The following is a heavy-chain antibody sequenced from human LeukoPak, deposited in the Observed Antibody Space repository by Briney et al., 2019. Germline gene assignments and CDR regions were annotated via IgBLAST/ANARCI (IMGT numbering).Heavy chain of an antibody. V-gene: IGHV1-2*02. CDR1: GYTFTGYY. J-gene: IGHJ4*02. CDR3: ARVIPGGYFPFDY. Sequence: GASVKVSCKASGYTFTGYYMHWVRQAPGQGLEWMGWINPNSGGTNYAQKFQGRVTMTRDTSISTAYMELRRLRSDDTAVYYCARVIPGGYFPFDYWGQGALVTVSS. CDR2: INPNSGGT. D-gene: IGHD3-22*01.